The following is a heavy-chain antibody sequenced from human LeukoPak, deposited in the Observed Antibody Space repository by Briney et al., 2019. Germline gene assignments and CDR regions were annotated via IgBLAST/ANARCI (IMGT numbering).Heavy chain of an antibody. V-gene: IGHV1-69*04. CDR3: ATESGIVVVPAAAFAY. CDR2: IIPILGIA. Sequence: SVKVSCKASGGTFTRYTISWVRQAPGQGLERMGRIIPILGIANYAQKFQGRVTITADKSTSTAYMELSSLRSEDTAVYYCATESGIVVVPAAAFAYWGQGTLVTVSS. CDR1: GGTFTRYT. J-gene: IGHJ4*02. D-gene: IGHD2-2*01.